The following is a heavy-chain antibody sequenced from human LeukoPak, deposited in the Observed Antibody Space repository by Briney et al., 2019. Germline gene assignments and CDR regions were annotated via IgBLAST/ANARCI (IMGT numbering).Heavy chain of an antibody. CDR3: ARAYDSSGPFDY. J-gene: IGHJ4*02. CDR2: IQPDGSEQ. V-gene: IGHV3-7*04. Sequence: GGSLRLSCVASGFAFSRSWMSWVRQAPGKGLEWVGNIQPDGSEQYPVDSVKGRFTISRDNSRNSLFLQMSSLRVEDTAVYYCARAYDSSGPFDYWGQGTLVTVSS. D-gene: IGHD3-22*01. CDR1: GFAFSRSW.